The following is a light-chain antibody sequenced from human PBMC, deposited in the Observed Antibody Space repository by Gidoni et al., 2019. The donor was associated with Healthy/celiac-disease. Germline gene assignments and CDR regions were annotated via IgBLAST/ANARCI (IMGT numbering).Light chain of an antibody. V-gene: IGKV1-39*01. CDR2: AAS. CDR1: QSISSY. CDR3: QQSYSTPRT. J-gene: IGKJ1*01. Sequence: DIQMTQSPSSLSASVGDRVTITCRASQSISSYLNWYQQKPGIAPKLLIYAASSLQSGVPSRFSGSGSGTDFTRTISSLQPEDFATYYCQQSYSTPRTFGQGTKVEIK.